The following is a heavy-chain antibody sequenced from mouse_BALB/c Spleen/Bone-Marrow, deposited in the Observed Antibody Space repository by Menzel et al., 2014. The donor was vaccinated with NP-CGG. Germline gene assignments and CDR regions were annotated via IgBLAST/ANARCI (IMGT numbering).Heavy chain of an antibody. J-gene: IGHJ1*01. Sequence: EVQGVESGGGLVQPGGSLKLSCAASGFDFSRYWMSWVRQAPGKGLEWIGEINPDSSTINYTPSLKDKFIISRDNAKNTLYLQRSKVRSEDTARYYCARLNYYGNLFVWGAGTTVTVSS. V-gene: IGHV4-1*02. CDR1: GFDFSRYW. CDR3: ARLNYYGNLFV. CDR2: INPDSSTI. D-gene: IGHD1-1*01.